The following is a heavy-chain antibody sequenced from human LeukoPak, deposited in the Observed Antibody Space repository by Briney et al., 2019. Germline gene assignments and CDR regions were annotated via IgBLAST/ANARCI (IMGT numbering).Heavy chain of an antibody. J-gene: IGHJ6*03. CDR2: IYISGST. V-gene: IGHV4-4*07. CDR1: GGSISSYY. CDR3: ARALGGSVWSCGTYCYYMDV. D-gene: IGHD6-19*01. Sequence: SETLSLTCTVSGGSISSYYWSWIRQAAGKGLEWIGRIYISGSTNYNPSLKSRVTMSVDTSKNQLSLKLSSVTAADTSVYYCARALGGSVWSCGTYCYYMDVWGKGTTVTVSS.